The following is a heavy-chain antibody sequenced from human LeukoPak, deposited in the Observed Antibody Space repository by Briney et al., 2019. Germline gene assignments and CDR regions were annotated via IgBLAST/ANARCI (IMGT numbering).Heavy chain of an antibody. CDR2: FDPEDGET. V-gene: IGHV1-24*01. CDR3: AKDEKRITMIWLDY. Sequence: ASVKVSCKVSGYTLTELSMHWVRQAPGKGLEWMGGFDPEDGETIYAQKFQGRVTMTENTSTDTAYMELSSLRSEDTAVYYCAKDEKRITMIWLDYWGQGTLVTVSS. J-gene: IGHJ4*02. D-gene: IGHD3-22*01. CDR1: GYTLTELS.